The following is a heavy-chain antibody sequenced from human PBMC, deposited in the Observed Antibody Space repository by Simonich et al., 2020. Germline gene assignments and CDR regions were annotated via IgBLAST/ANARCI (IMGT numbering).Heavy chain of an antibody. V-gene: IGHV4-39*01. D-gene: IGHD6-13*01. J-gene: IGHJ3*02. CDR2: NYYSGST. Sequence: QLQLQESGPGLVKPSETLSLTCTVSGGSISSSSYYWGWIRQPPGQGLEWIGSNYYSGSTYHNPSLKGQVTISVDTSKNQFSLKLSSVTAADTAVYYCARHAGFAFDIWGQGTMVTVSS. CDR3: ARHAGFAFDI. CDR1: GGSISSSSYY.